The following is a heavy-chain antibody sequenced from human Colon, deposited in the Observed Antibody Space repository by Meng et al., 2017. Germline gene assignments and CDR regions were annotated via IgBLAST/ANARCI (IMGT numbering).Heavy chain of an antibody. CDR3: AKAAAYNLDI. D-gene: IGHD1-14*01. V-gene: IGHV4-4*02. Sequence: QVQVRDAVPGLGKPSGTLSLTCAVSGVSISSAIWWGWVRQPPGKGLEWIGEIFQSGSTNYNPSLKSRVTISVDKSKNHVSLSLSSVTAADTAVYYCAKAAAYNLDIWGQGTLVTVSS. CDR2: IFQSGST. J-gene: IGHJ4*02. CDR1: GVSISSAIW.